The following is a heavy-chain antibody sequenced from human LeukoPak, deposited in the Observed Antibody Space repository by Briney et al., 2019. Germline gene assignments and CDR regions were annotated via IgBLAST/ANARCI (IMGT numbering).Heavy chain of an antibody. Sequence: GGSLRLSCAASGFTFSTYEMNWVRQAPGKGLEWVANIEPAGSETYYVDPVKGRFTISRDNAKNLVYLQMNSLRAEDTAVYYCARFGYVAAVDYWGQGTLVTVSS. CDR1: GFTFSTYE. D-gene: IGHD2-15*01. J-gene: IGHJ4*02. CDR3: ARFGYVAAVDY. CDR2: IEPAGSET. V-gene: IGHV3-7*01.